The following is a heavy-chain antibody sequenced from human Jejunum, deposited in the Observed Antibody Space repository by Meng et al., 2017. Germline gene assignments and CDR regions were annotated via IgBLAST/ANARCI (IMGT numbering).Heavy chain of an antibody. V-gene: IGHV4-4*02. CDR3: ARGWKYAWFN. CDR2: MHQSGSS. D-gene: IGHD1-7*01. Sequence: QGQVQESGPGLVRPSGALSLTCAVSGGFSSIYWWSWLRQPPGKGLEWIGEMHQSGSSNYNPSLKSRLTMSVDESKNHFSLKLNSVTAADTAVYYCARGWKYAWFNWGQGTLVTVSS. CDR1: GGFSSIYW. J-gene: IGHJ1*01.